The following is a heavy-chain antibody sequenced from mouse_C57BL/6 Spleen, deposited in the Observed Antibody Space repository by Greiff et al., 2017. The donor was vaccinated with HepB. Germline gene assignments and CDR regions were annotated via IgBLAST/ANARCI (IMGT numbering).Heavy chain of an antibody. V-gene: IGHV1-55*01. CDR3: ARVGYSSSHYYAMDY. CDR2: IYPGSGST. D-gene: IGHD1-1*01. CDR1: GYTFTSYW. Sequence: QVQLQQPGAELVKPGASVKMSCKASGYTFTSYWITWVKQRPGQGLEWIGDIYPGSGSTNYNEKFKSKATLTVDTSSSTAYMQLSSLTSENSAVYYCARVGYSSSHYYAMDYWGQGTSVTVSS. J-gene: IGHJ4*01.